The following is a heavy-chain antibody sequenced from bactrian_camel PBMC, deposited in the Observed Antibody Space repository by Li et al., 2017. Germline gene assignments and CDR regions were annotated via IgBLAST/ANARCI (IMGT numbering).Heavy chain of an antibody. CDR1: GTAYC. D-gene: IGHD5*01. CDR2: IRSSSDVT. V-gene: IGHV3-3*01. Sequence: HVQLVESGGGSVQAGGSLRLSCEASGTAYCMGWFRQVVGKEREGVAGIRSSSDVTIEYADSVRGRFTISQNPAKNTVYLQMDSLKPEDSAMYYCARSRFVFRGCDLSTSGYYYGGQGTQVTVS. CDR3: ARSRFVFRGCDLSTSGYYY. J-gene: IGHJ4*01.